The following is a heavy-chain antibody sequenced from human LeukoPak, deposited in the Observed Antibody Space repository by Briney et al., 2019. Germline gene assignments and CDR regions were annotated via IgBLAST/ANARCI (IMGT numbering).Heavy chain of an antibody. CDR3: ARGDWEPSDY. V-gene: IGHV3-7*04. J-gene: IGHJ4*02. CDR2: IKQDGSEK. CDR1: GFTFSNYW. D-gene: IGHD1-14*01. Sequence: GGSLRLSCAASGFTFSNYWMTWVRQAPGKGLEWVANIKQDGSEKNYVDSVKGRFTISRDNAKKSLYLRMNSLRVEDTAVYYCARGDWEPSDYWGQGTLVTVSS.